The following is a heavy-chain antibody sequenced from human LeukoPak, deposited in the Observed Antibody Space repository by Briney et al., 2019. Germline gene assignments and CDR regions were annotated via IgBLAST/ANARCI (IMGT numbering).Heavy chain of an antibody. D-gene: IGHD1-26*01. CDR3: SRESGAFSPFGY. Sequence: PSGTLSLTCAVSGGSISVNNWWSWVRQPPGQGLEWIGEISLSGVTNYNPSLKSRVTMSLDRSKNHLSLTLTSMTAADTAVYYCSRESGAFSPFGYWGQGTLVTVSS. J-gene: IGHJ4*02. CDR2: ISLSGVT. CDR1: GGSISVNNW. V-gene: IGHV4-4*02.